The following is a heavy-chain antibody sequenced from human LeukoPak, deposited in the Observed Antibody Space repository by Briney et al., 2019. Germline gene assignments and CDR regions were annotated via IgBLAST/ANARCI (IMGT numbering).Heavy chain of an antibody. D-gene: IGHD6-25*01. Sequence: GGSLRLSCAASGFTFSSYGMSWVRQAPGKGLEWVSVIYSGGSTYYADSVKGRFTISRDNSKNTLYLQMNSLRAEDTAVYYCARTAGKKDAFDIWGQGTMVTVSS. CDR1: GFTFSSYG. CDR3: ARTAGKKDAFDI. J-gene: IGHJ3*02. V-gene: IGHV3-53*01. CDR2: IYSGGST.